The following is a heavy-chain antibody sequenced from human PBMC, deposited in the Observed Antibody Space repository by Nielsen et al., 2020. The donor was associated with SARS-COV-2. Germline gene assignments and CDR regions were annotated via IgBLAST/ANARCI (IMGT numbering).Heavy chain of an antibody. Sequence: WIRQPPGKGLEWVSSISSSSCIYYADSVKGRFTISRDNAKNSLYLQMNSLRAEDTAVYYCARGKVDYDILTGYWGGIADWFDPWGQGTLVTVSS. CDR3: ARGKVDYDILTGYWGGIADWFDP. J-gene: IGHJ5*02. D-gene: IGHD3-9*01. V-gene: IGHV3-69-1*01. CDR2: ISSSSCI.